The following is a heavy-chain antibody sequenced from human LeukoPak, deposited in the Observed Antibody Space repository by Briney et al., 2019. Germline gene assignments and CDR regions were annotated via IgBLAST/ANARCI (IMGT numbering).Heavy chain of an antibody. D-gene: IGHD3-16*01. CDR1: GFTFSSYS. J-gene: IGHJ2*01. V-gene: IGHV3-21*04. Sequence: GGSLRLSCAASGFTFSSYSMNWVRQAPGKGLEWVSSSSSSSSYIYYADSVKGRFTISRDNAKNSLYLQMNSLRAEDTAIYYCAKNYVTIYADYSWYFDLWGRGTLVTVSS. CDR3: AKNYVTIYADYSWYFDL. CDR2: SSSSSSYI.